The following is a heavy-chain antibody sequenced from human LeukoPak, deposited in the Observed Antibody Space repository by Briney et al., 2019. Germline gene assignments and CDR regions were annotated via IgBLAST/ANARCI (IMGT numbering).Heavy chain of an antibody. CDR1: GFTFRSYA. V-gene: IGHV3-23*01. Sequence: GGSLRLSCAASGFTFRSYAMNWVRQSPGKGLEWVSSISYGDGTAFYAGSVKGRFTVSRDNSRTILYLQMDSLRAEDTAVYYCAKDRGYTGYDSGGIDFWGQGTPVTVSS. J-gene: IGHJ4*02. D-gene: IGHD5-12*01. CDR2: ISYGDGTA. CDR3: AKDRGYTGYDSGGIDF.